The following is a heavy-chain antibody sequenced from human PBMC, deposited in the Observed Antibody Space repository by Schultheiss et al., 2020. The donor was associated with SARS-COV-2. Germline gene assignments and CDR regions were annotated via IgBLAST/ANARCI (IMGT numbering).Heavy chain of an antibody. CDR3: AREPISCSGGSCYSGGVDY. Sequence: GESLKISCAASGFTFSSYAMNWVRQAPGKGLVWVSRISSDGSSTTYADSVKGRFTISRDNAKNSLYLQMNSLRAEDTAVYYCAREPISCSGGSCYSGGVDYWGQGTLVTVSS. CDR1: GFTFSSYA. V-gene: IGHV3-74*01. CDR2: ISSDGSST. J-gene: IGHJ4*02. D-gene: IGHD2-15*01.